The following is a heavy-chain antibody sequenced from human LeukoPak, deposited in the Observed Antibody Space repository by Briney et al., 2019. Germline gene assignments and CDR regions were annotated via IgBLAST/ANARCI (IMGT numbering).Heavy chain of an antibody. CDR3: ARVPAVAVGYYFDY. CDR2: ISYDGSNK. Sequence: GGSLRLSCAASGFTFSSYAMHWVRQAPGKGLEWVAVISYDGSNKYYADSVKGRFTISRDNSKNTLYLQMNSLRAEDTAVYYCARVPAVAVGYYFDYWGQGTLVTVSS. D-gene: IGHD6-19*01. V-gene: IGHV3-30*04. CDR1: GFTFSSYA. J-gene: IGHJ4*02.